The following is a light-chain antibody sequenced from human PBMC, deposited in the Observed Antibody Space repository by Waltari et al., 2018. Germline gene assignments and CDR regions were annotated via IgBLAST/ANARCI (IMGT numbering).Light chain of an antibody. V-gene: IGLV3-19*01. CDR1: SLRSYY. CDR2: GKN. CDR3: NSRDSSGNHV. Sequence: SSELTQAPAVSVALGQTVRITCQGESLRSYYASWYQQKPGQAPVLVIYGKNNRPSGIPDRFSGSSSGNTASLTITGAQAEDEADYYCNSRDSSGNHVFGTGTKVTVL. J-gene: IGLJ1*01.